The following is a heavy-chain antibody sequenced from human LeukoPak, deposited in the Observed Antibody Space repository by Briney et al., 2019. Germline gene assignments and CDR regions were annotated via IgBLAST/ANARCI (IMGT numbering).Heavy chain of an antibody. V-gene: IGHV4-59*08. CDR2: IYYSGST. J-gene: IGHJ5*02. CDR3: ARHGKTWFGEYPRPYKWFDL. Sequence: SETLSFTCTGSGDSISRHFWSWIRQPPGKGLKWIGYIYYSGSTNCNPSLRDRVTMSLDTSNNQFSLDLSSVTATDTAVYYCARHGKTWFGEYPRPYKWFDLWGQGTLVSVSS. D-gene: IGHD3-10*01. CDR1: GDSISRHF.